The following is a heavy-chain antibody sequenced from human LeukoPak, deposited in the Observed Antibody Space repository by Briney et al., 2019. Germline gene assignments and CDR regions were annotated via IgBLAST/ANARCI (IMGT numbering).Heavy chain of an antibody. CDR3: ARPPGGGNRRGYYGMDV. Sequence: GGSLRLSCAASGFTFSSYAMSWIRQALGKGLEWVSYISSSGSTIYYADSVKGRFTISRDNAKNSLYLQMNSLRAEDTAVYYCARPPGGGNRRGYYGMDVWGQGTTVTVSS. J-gene: IGHJ6*02. CDR2: ISSSGSTI. D-gene: IGHD4-23*01. CDR1: GFTFSSYA. V-gene: IGHV3-11*01.